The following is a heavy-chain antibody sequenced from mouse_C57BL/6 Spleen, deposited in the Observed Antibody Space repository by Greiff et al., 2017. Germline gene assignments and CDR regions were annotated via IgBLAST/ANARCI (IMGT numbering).Heavy chain of an antibody. V-gene: IGHV1-55*01. CDR3: ARESITTVSSLGG. Sequence: QVQLQQSGAELVKPGASVKMSCKASGYTFTSYWITWVKQRPGQGLEWIGDIYPGSGSTNYNEKFKSKATLTVDTSSSTAYMQLSSLTSEDSAVYYCARESITTVSSLGGWGQGTTLTVSS. CDR2: IYPGSGST. CDR1: GYTFTSYW. J-gene: IGHJ2*01. D-gene: IGHD1-1*01.